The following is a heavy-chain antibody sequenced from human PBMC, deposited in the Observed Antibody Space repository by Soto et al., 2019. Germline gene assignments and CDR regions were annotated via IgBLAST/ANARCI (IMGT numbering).Heavy chain of an antibody. Sequence: ASVKVSCKASGYTFTGYYMHWVRQAPGQGLEWMGWINPNSGGTNYAQKFQGWVTMTRDTSISTAYMELSRLRSDDTAVYYCARGRYYYDSRPGYQDAFDIWGQGTMVTVSS. CDR3: ARGRYYYDSRPGYQDAFDI. D-gene: IGHD3-22*01. CDR2: INPNSGGT. J-gene: IGHJ3*02. CDR1: GYTFTGYY. V-gene: IGHV1-2*04.